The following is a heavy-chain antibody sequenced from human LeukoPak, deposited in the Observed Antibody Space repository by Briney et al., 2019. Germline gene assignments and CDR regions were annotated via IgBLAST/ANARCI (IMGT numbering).Heavy chain of an antibody. J-gene: IGHJ5*02. CDR3: ARGRAYYYDSTRINWFDP. Sequence: SETLSLTCTVSGGSISSYYWSWIRQPPGKGLEWIGYIYYSGSTNYNPSLKSRVTISVDTSKNQFSLKLSSVTAADTAVYYCARGRAYYYDSTRINWFDPWGQGTLVTVSS. CDR2: IYYSGST. D-gene: IGHD3-22*01. CDR1: GGSISSYY. V-gene: IGHV4-59*01.